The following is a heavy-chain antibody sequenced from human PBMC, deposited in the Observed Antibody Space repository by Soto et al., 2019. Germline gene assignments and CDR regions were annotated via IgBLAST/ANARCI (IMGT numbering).Heavy chain of an antibody. J-gene: IGHJ4*02. CDR3: ARYSGSYWHYLDF. V-gene: IGHV5-51*01. Sequence: GESLKIFCKGSGYNFASHSVAWVRQMPEKGLEWIGTIYPGDSDTKYSSAFLGNVTISADTSVSTAYLQWRSLEATESAIYYCARYSGSYWHYLDFWGQGTLVTVSS. D-gene: IGHD1-26*01. CDR1: GYNFASHS. CDR2: IYPGDSDT.